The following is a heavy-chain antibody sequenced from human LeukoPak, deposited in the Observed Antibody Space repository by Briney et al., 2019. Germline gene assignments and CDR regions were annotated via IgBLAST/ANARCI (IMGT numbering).Heavy chain of an antibody. V-gene: IGHV3-7*03. CDR2: IKQDGSEK. D-gene: IGHD5-18*01. CDR1: GFTFSSYW. J-gene: IGHJ5*02. Sequence: GGSLRLSCAASGFTFSSYWMSWVRQAPGKVLEWVVNIKQDGSEKYYVDSVKGRFTISRDNAKNSLYLQMNSLRAEDTAVYYCARGRGYSQSNWVDPWGQGTMVTVSA. CDR3: ARGRGYSQSNWVDP.